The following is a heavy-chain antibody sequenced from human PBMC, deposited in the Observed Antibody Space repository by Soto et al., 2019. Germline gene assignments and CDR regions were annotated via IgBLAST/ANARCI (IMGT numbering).Heavy chain of an antibody. Sequence: EVPLEESGGALVQPGRSLRLSCAASGFTFDDYAMYWVRQVLGKGLEWVSSISWNSGNIGYADSVKGRFTTSRDNAENSTYLQMNTLRPEDTDLYYCVTSKAGYSYGTPFDYWGQGTLVTVSS. V-gene: IGHV3-9*01. CDR3: VTSKAGYSYGTPFDY. D-gene: IGHD5-18*01. CDR2: ISWNSGNI. CDR1: GFTFDDYA. J-gene: IGHJ4*02.